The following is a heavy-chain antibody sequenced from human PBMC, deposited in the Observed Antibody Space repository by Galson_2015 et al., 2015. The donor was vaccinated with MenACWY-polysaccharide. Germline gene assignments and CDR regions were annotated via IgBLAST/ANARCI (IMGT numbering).Heavy chain of an antibody. CDR3: STRMPQHFDF. D-gene: IGHD2-2*01. V-gene: IGHV3-23*01. J-gene: IGHJ4*02. Sequence: SLRLSCAASGFTFSSYTMNWVRQVPGKGLEWVSTISHIHDTHYAESVKGRFTIFRDNSTNTLYLQMNNLRAEDTALYYCSTRMPQHFDFWGQGTLVTVSP. CDR2: ISHIHDT. CDR1: GFTFSSYT.